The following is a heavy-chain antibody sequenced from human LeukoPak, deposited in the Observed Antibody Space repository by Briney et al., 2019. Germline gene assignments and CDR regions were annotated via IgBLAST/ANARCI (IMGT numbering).Heavy chain of an antibody. CDR1: GDSISSYY. V-gene: IGHV4-59*01. D-gene: IGHD5-12*01. J-gene: IGHJ3*02. CDR2: IYYSGST. CDR3: AREDSGYDAFDI. Sequence: SETLSLTCTVSGDSISSYYWSWIRQPPGKGLEWIGYIYYSGSTNYNASLKSRVTISVDTSKNQFSLKLSSVTAADTAVYYCAREDSGYDAFDIWVQGTVVTVSS.